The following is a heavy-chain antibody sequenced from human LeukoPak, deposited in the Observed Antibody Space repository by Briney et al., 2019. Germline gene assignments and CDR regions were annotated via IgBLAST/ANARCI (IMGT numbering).Heavy chain of an antibody. CDR1: GGSISTYY. J-gene: IGHJ4*02. V-gene: IGHV4-59*01. Sequence: SETLSLTCTVSGGSISTYYWSWIRQPPGKGLEWIGDIYYSGSTNYNPSLKSLVTISVDTSKNQFSLRLNSVTAADTAVYYCARGVSSSWYPIDYWGQGTLVTVSS. CDR3: ARGVSSSWYPIDY. CDR2: IYYSGST. D-gene: IGHD6-13*01.